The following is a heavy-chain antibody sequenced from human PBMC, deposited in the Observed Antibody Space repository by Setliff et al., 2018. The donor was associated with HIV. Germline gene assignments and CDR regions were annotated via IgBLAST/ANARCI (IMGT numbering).Heavy chain of an antibody. D-gene: IGHD5-18*01. CDR2: FYYSWNT. J-gene: IGHJ4*02. V-gene: IGHV4-39*01. Sequence: SETLSLTCTVSGASIGRRSDCWGWIRQPPGKGLEWIGSFYYSWNTYYNPSLKSRVTISVDTSKNQFSLKLSSVTAADTPVYYCARHGYSSDLRISYCDSWGQGSLVTVSS. CDR3: ARHGYSSDLRISYCDS. CDR1: GASIGRRSDC.